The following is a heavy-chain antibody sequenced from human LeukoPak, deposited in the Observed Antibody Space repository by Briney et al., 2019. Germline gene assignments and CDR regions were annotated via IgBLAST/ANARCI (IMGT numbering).Heavy chain of an antibody. CDR2: ISGSGGIT. CDR3: AKMNLLTGYYTPNFDC. V-gene: IGHV3-23*01. J-gene: IGHJ4*02. Sequence: GGSLRLSCAASGFTFSSYALSWVRQAPGKGLEWVSVISGSGGITYYADSVKGRFTISRDNSKNTLYLQMNSLRAGDTAVYYCAKMNLLTGYYTPNFDCWGQGTLVTVSS. D-gene: IGHD3-9*01. CDR1: GFTFSSYA.